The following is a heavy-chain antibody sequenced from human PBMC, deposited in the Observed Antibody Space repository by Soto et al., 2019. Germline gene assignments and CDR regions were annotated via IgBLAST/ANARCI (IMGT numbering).Heavy chain of an antibody. CDR3: ARDGIVVVVAATPEDGYYYYMDV. V-gene: IGHV1-3*01. D-gene: IGHD2-15*01. Sequence: ASVKVSCKASGYTFTSYAMHWVRQAPGQRLEWMGWINAGNGNTKYSQKFQGRVTITRDTSASTAYKELSSLRSEDTAVYYCARDGIVVVVAATPEDGYYYYMDVWGKGTTVTVSS. J-gene: IGHJ6*03. CDR1: GYTFTSYA. CDR2: INAGNGNT.